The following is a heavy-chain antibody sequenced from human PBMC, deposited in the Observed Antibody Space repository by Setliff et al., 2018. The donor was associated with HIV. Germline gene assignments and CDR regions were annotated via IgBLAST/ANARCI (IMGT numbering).Heavy chain of an antibody. CDR2: IYPYDSDT. CDR1: GYSFTTYW. V-gene: IGHV5-51*01. J-gene: IGHJ3*02. Sequence: GESLKISCKGSGYSFTTYWIGWVRQMPGKGLEWMGIIYPYDSDTRYSPSFQGQITISADKSISTAYVQWSGLKASDTAMYYCARRPYYDSWSGHQAFDIWGQGTMVTVSS. CDR3: ARRPYYDSWSGHQAFDI. D-gene: IGHD3-3*01.